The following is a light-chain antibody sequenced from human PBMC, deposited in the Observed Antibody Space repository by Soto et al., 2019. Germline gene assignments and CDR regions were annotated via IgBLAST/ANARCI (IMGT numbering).Light chain of an antibody. J-gene: IGKJ1*01. CDR1: QSLVDSDGNTY. Sequence: DIVMTQTPLSSPVTLGQPASISCSSSQSLVDSDGNTYLSWLQQRPGQPPRLLIYKISIRFSGVPDRFSGSGAGTDFTLKISRVEAEDVGVYYCMQGTQFPRTFGQGTKVEIK. CDR3: MQGTQFPRT. CDR2: KIS. V-gene: IGKV2-24*01.